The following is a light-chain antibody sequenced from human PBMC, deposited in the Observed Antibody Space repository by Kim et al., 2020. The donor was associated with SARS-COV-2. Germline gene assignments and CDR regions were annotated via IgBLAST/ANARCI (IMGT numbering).Light chain of an antibody. CDR1: QSVSSNF. V-gene: IGKV3-20*01. Sequence: EIVLTQSPGTLSLSPGERATLSCRASQSVSSNFLAWYHHKAGQAPRLLIWGASSRATGIPDRFSGSGSGTDFTLTISRLEPEDFAVYYCQQYGSSLVTFGQGTRREI. CDR3: QQYGSSLVT. CDR2: GAS. J-gene: IGKJ2*01.